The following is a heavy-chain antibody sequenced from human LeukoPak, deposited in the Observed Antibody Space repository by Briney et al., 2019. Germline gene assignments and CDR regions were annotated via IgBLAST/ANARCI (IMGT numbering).Heavy chain of an antibody. D-gene: IGHD3-22*01. J-gene: IGHJ4*02. V-gene: IGHV3-23*01. CDR3: AKGRVVIVVAQTDY. Sequence: GGSLRLSCAASGFTFSYYAMSWVRQAPGKGLEWVSAISGSGGSTYYADSVKGRFTISRDNSKNTLYLQMNSLRAEDTAVYYCAKGRVVIVVAQTDYWGQGTLVTVSS. CDR1: GFTFSYYA. CDR2: ISGSGGST.